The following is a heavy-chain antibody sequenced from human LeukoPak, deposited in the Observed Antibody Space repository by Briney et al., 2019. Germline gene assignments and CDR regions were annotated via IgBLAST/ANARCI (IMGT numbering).Heavy chain of an antibody. CDR2: IYTIGSP. D-gene: IGHD3-22*01. V-gene: IGHV4-4*07. J-gene: IGHJ4*02. CDR1: AGSISSYY. Sequence: SETLSLTCTVSAGSISSYYWSWIRQPAGKGLEWIGRIYTIGSPTYHPSLKSGVTMSVDTSKSQFSLKLSSVTAADTAVYYGAREKYDSGGYCSSDFDYWGQGTLVTVSS. CDR3: AREKYDSGGYCSSDFDY.